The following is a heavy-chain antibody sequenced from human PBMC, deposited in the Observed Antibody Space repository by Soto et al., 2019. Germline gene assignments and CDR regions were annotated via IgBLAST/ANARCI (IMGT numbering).Heavy chain of an antibody. Sequence: EVQLLESGGGFVQPGESLRLSCAASGFTFSLSAMSWVRQAPGRGLDWVSSLSGGGSTTDYADSVKGRFTISRANSKNTVHMKMNSLRAEDPAVYYCAKGPEYDILTGCDYWGQGALVTVSS. CDR2: LSGGGSTT. CDR1: GFTFSLSA. D-gene: IGHD3-9*01. J-gene: IGHJ4*02. V-gene: IGHV3-23*01. CDR3: AKGPEYDILTGCDY.